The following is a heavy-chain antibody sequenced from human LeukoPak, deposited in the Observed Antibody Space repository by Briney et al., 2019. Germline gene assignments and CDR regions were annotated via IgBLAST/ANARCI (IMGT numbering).Heavy chain of an antibody. CDR1: GGSISSYY. V-gene: IGHV4-59*01. CDR3: ARDPTTVTKGFDI. J-gene: IGHJ3*02. D-gene: IGHD4-17*01. Sequence: SETLSLTCTVSGGSISSYYWSWIRQPPGKGLEWIGYIYYSGSTNYNPSLKSRVTISVDTSKNQFSLKLSSVTAADTAVYYCARDPTTVTKGFDIWGQGTMVTVSS. CDR2: IYYSGST.